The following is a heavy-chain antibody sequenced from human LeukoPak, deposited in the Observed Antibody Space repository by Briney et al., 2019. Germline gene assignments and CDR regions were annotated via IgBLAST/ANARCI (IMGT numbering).Heavy chain of an antibody. Sequence: GGSLRLSCAASGFTFDDYTMHWVRQAPGKGLEWVSGISWNSGIIGYADSVKGRFTISRDNAKNSLYLQMNSLRAADTAVYYCARNPIVGDTTNYFDYWGQGTLVPVSS. CDR2: ISWNSGII. V-gene: IGHV3-9*01. J-gene: IGHJ4*02. CDR1: GFTFDDYT. D-gene: IGHD1-26*01. CDR3: ARNPIVGDTTNYFDY.